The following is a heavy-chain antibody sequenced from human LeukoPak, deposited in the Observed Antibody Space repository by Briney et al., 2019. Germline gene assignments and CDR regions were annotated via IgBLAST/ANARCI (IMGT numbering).Heavy chain of an antibody. D-gene: IGHD7-27*01. Sequence: GGSLRLSCAASGFTFSDYYMSWIRQAPGKGLEWLAYISNSGDTRKYADSVTGRFTMSRDNAKNSVFLQMNSLRAEDSGVYYCARDVRGRTPLKLGMKWFDPWGQGTRVTVSS. CDR3: ARDVRGRTPLKLGMKWFDP. CDR2: ISNSGDTR. CDR1: GFTFSDYY. V-gene: IGHV3-11*01. J-gene: IGHJ5*02.